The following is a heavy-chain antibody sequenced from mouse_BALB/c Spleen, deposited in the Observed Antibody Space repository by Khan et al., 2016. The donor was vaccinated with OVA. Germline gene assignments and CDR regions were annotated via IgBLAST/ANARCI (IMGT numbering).Heavy chain of an antibody. Sequence: DLVKPGDSVKLSCTASGYTFTSYWINWIKQRPGQGLEWIGRVSPGSGSPYYNELFKGKATVTVDKYASTAYIQLNSLSSEDSAVYFCTRSNYHGNILHAMDYWGQGTSVTVSS. CDR3: TRSNYHGNILHAMDY. CDR2: VSPGSGSP. CDR1: GYTFTSYW. V-gene: IGHV1S41*01. D-gene: IGHD1-1*01. J-gene: IGHJ4*01.